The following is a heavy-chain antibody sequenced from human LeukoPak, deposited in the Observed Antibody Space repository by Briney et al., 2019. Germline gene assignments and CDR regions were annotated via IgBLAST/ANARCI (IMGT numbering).Heavy chain of an antibody. CDR3: AQGYSSGWYPN. V-gene: IGHV3-23*01. CDR2: IDVSGDTE. Sequence: TGGSLRLSCAVSGFTITNYGMSWVRQAPGKGLEWVSAIDVSGDTEYYADSVKGRFIISRDNSRNTLYLQINSLRDEDTALYYCAQGYSSGWYPNWGQGTLVTVSS. CDR1: GFTITNYG. D-gene: IGHD6-19*01. J-gene: IGHJ4*02.